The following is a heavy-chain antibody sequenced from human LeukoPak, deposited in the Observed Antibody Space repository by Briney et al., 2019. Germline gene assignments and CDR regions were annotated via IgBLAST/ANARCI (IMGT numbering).Heavy chain of an antibody. CDR3: ARGYCSGGSCYPYFDY. V-gene: IGHV3-33*01. CDR1: GFTFSSHG. D-gene: IGHD2-15*01. Sequence: GRSLRLSCAASGFTFSSHGFFWVRQAPGKGLEWVAIIRHDGSKKYYADSVKGRFTISRDNSKNTLYLQMNSLRAEDTAVYYCARGYCSGGSCYPYFDYWGQGTLVTVSS. J-gene: IGHJ4*02. CDR2: IRHDGSKK.